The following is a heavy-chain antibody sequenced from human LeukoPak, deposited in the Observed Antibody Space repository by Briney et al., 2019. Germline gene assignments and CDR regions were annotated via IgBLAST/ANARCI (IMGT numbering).Heavy chain of an antibody. V-gene: IGHV1-2*06. CDR2: INPNSGGT. D-gene: IGHD6-19*01. CDR3: ARDLGSGWYRDY. Sequence: ASVKVSCKASGYTFTGYYMHWVRQAPGQGLEWMGRINPNSGGTNYAQKFQGRVTMTRDTSINTAYMELSRLRSDDTAVYYCARDLGSGWYRDYWGQGTLVTVSS. J-gene: IGHJ4*02. CDR1: GYTFTGYY.